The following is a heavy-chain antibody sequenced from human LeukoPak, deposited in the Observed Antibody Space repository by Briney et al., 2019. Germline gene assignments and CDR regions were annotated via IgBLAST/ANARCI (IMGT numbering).Heavy chain of an antibody. J-gene: IGHJ5*02. CDR2: ISGSGGST. CDR3: ARVAADNWFDP. Sequence: PGGSLRLSCAASGFTFSSYAMSWVRQAPGKGLEWVSAISGSGGSTYYADSVKGRFTISRDNAKNSLYLQMNSLRAEDTALYYCARVAADNWFDPWGQGTLVTVSS. V-gene: IGHV3-23*01. CDR1: GFTFSSYA. D-gene: IGHD6-13*01.